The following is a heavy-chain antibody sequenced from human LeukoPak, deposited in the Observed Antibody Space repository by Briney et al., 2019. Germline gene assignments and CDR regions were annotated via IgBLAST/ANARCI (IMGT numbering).Heavy chain of an antibody. CDR2: IYSGGDT. V-gene: IGHV3-53*05. CDR3: TRGPGSTWYSDY. J-gene: IGHJ4*02. Sequence: GGSLRLSCAASGFTVSSNYMNWVRQAPGKGLEWVSIIYSGGDTYYADSVKGRSTISRDNSKNTLYLQMNSLRPEDTAVYYCTRGPGSTWYSDYWGQGTLVTVSS. D-gene: IGHD6-13*01. CDR1: GFTVSSNY.